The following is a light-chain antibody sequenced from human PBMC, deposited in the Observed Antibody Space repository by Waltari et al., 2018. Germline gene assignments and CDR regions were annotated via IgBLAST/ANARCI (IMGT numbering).Light chain of an antibody. V-gene: IGKV1-39*01. CDR3: QQSYSTPYT. Sequence: DIQMTQSPSSLSASVGDRVTITCRASPNIRNFLNWYQQKPGKAPRLLIYAATTLQTGVPARFSGNRSGTDFTLTIRDLQPEDFATYSCQQSYSTPYTFGQGTKMEI. CDR2: AAT. CDR1: PNIRNF. J-gene: IGKJ2*01.